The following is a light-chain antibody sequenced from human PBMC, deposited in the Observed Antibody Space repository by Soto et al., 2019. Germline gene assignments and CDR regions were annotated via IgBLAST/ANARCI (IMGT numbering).Light chain of an antibody. CDR2: AAS. CDR1: QAISSY. Sequence: IPLTQSPSSLSASVGDRVTITCRASQAISSYLAWNQQKPGKAPHLLIYAASTLYRGVPSRFSGSGSGTDFTLTISSLQPEDFATYYCQQLKSYPRTFGPGTKVEIK. CDR3: QQLKSYPRT. J-gene: IGKJ3*01. V-gene: IGKV1-9*01.